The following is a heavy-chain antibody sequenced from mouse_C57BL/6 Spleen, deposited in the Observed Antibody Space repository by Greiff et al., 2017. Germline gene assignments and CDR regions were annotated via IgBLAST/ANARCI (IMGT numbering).Heavy chain of an antibody. J-gene: IGHJ1*03. Sequence: QVQLQQSGAELVRPGASVKLSCKASGYTFTDYYINWVKQRPGQGLEWIARIYPGSGNTYYNEKFKGKATLTAEKSSSTAYMQLSSLTSEDSAVYFCARSGVYYGSSYGYFDVWGTGTTVTVSS. CDR2: IYPGSGNT. V-gene: IGHV1-76*01. D-gene: IGHD1-1*01. CDR1: GYTFTDYY. CDR3: ARSGVYYGSSYGYFDV.